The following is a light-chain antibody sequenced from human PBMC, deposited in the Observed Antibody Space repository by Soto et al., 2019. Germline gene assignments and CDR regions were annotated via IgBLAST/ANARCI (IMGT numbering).Light chain of an antibody. V-gene: IGKV3-11*01. J-gene: IGKJ5*01. CDR2: DAS. CDR1: QSVSSY. CDR3: QQRSNCLIT. Sequence: ILFAPAAATLSSCPVERATLSCRASQSVSSYLAWYQQKPGQAPRLLIYDASNRATGIPARFSGSGSGTDFTLTISSLEPEDFAVYYCQQRSNCLITFGQGTRLEI.